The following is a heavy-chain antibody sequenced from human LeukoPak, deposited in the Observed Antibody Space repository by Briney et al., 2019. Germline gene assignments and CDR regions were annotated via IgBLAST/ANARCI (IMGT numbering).Heavy chain of an antibody. Sequence: ASVKVSCKASGYTFTSYYMHWVRQAPGQGLEWMGIINPSGGSTSYAQKFQGRVTMTRDTSTSTVYMELSSLRSEDTAVYYCAVVSAGYSRGWLNYYYYYGMDVWGQGTTVTVSS. V-gene: IGHV1-46*01. CDR1: GYTFTSYY. CDR3: AVVSAGYSRGWLNYYYYYGMDV. CDR2: INPSGGST. J-gene: IGHJ6*02. D-gene: IGHD6-19*01.